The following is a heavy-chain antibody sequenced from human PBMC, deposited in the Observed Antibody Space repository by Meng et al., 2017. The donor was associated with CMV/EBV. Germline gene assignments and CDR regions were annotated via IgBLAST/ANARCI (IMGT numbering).Heavy chain of an antibody. J-gene: IGHJ4*02. CDR3: ARGKSSLYDFWSGYSILFDY. D-gene: IGHD3-3*01. V-gene: IGHV4-39*07. Sequence: SETLSLTCTVSGGSISSRSYNWGWIRQPPGKGPEWIGEINHSGSTNYNPSLKSRVTISVDTSKNQFSLKLSSVTAADTAVYYCARGKSSLYDFWSGYSILFDYWGQGTLVTVSS. CDR1: GGSISSRSYN. CDR2: INHSGST.